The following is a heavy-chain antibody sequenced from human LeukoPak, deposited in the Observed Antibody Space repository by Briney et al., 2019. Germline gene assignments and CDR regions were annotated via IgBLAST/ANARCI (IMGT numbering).Heavy chain of an antibody. D-gene: IGHD2-8*01. CDR1: GGTFSSYT. Sequence: SVKVSCKDSGGTFSSYTISWVRQAPGQGLEWMGRIIPILGIANYAQKFQGRVTITADNSTSTAYMELSSLRSEDTAVYYCARCTNGVCAPSYWGQGTLVTVSS. V-gene: IGHV1-69*02. CDR2: IIPILGIA. CDR3: ARCTNGVCAPSY. J-gene: IGHJ4*02.